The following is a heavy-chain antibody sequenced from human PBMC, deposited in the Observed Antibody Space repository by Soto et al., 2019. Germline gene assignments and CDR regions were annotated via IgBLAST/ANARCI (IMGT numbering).Heavy chain of an antibody. CDR3: AREFWGYEGFNWFDP. J-gene: IGHJ5*02. Sequence: SETLSLTCAVYGGSFSCYYWSWIRQPPGKGLEWIGEINHSGSTNYNPSLKSRVTISVDTSKNQFSLKLSSVTAADTAVYYCAREFWGYEGFNWFDPWGQGTLVTVSS. CDR2: INHSGST. D-gene: IGHD5-12*01. CDR1: GGSFSCYY. V-gene: IGHV4-34*01.